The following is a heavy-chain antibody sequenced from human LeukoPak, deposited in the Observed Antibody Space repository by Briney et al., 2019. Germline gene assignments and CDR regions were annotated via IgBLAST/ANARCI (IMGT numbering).Heavy chain of an antibody. CDR2: IKQDGSEK. CDR1: GFTFSSYW. J-gene: IGHJ4*02. Sequence: PGGSLRLSCAASGFTFSSYWMSWVRQAPGKGLEWVANIKQDGSEKYYVDSVKGRFTISRDNAKNSLYLRMSSLRAEDTAVYYCAREIYDILTGYAFDYWGQGTLVTVSS. V-gene: IGHV3-7*01. D-gene: IGHD3-9*01. CDR3: AREIYDILTGYAFDY.